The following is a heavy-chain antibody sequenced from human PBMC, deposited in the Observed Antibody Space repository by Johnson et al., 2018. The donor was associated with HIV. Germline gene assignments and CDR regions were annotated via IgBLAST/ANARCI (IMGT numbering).Heavy chain of an antibody. V-gene: IGHV3-64*01. D-gene: IGHD3-22*01. CDR3: AREREDGPMIPGAFDI. J-gene: IGHJ3*02. CDR2: ISSHGGST. Sequence: VQLVESGGGAVQPGRSLRLSCAASGFTFSSYAMHWVRQAPGKGLEYVSAISSHGGSTYYANSVKGRFTISTDNAKNSLYPQMNSLRAEDTALYYCAREREDGPMIPGAFDIWGQGTMVTVSS. CDR1: GFTFSSYA.